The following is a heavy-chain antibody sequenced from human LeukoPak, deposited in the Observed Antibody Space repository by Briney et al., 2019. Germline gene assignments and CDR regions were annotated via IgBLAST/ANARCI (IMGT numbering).Heavy chain of an antibody. J-gene: IGHJ4*02. D-gene: IGHD3-22*01. CDR3: ARVDQRAYDSSGYCY. Sequence: GSSVKLSFKASGGTLSCYAISYVREAPGQVLEWMGRIIPILGKANYAQKFQGRVTITTEEATSTAYMELSSLSSKAAAVYYCARVDQRAYDSSGYCYWGQGKLVTVSS. V-gene: IGHV1-69*05. CDR2: IIPILGKA. CDR1: GGTLSCYA.